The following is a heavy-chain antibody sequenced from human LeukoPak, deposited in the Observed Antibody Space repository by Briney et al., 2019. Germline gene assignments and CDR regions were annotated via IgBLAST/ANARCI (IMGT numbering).Heavy chain of an antibody. J-gene: IGHJ3*02. CDR2: VYYSGTT. CDR3: ARKFPQTGYCSSSSCPGAFDI. D-gene: IGHD2-2*01. CDR1: GDSIISSTYY. V-gene: IGHV4-39*07. Sequence: SETLSLTCSVSGDSIISSTYYWGSIRQPPGKGLEWIGSVYYSGTTYSHPSLKSRVTITIDTSENQFSLNLSSVTAADTAVYYCARKFPQTGYCSSSSCPGAFDIWGQGTMVTVSS.